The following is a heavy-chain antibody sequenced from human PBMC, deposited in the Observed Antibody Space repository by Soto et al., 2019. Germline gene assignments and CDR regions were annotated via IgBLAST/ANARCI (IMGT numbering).Heavy chain of an antibody. CDR3: ARGGGGYTFGAVY. D-gene: IGHD5-12*01. V-gene: IGHV1-69*01. Sequence: QVQLVQSGAEVKKPGSSVQVSCKASGGGNLRDYRTTWVRQAPGQGLEWMGGIIPKLGSANYAQNFQGRVTNTAEESTNTVYMELRSLRSEDTAVYYCARGGGGYTFGAVYWGQGTPVTVSS. CDR1: GGGNLRDYR. CDR2: IIPKLGSA. J-gene: IGHJ4*02.